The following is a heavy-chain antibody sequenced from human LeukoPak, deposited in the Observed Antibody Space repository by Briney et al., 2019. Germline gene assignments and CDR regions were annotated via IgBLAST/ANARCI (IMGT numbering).Heavy chain of an antibody. CDR2: ISTYNGNT. V-gene: IGHV1-18*01. Sequence: ASVKVSCKASGYTFTSYGINWVRQAPGQGLEWVGWISTYNGNTNYAQKVQGRVSMTTDTSTSTAYMELRSLRSDDTAVYYCARDFRTYYDFWSESYMFDYWGQGTPVTVSS. D-gene: IGHD3-3*01. J-gene: IGHJ4*02. CDR3: ARDFRTYYDFWSESYMFDY. CDR1: GYTFTSYG.